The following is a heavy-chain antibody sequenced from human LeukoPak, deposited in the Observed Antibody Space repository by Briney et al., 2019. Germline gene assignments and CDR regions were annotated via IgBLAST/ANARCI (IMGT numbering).Heavy chain of an antibody. J-gene: IGHJ6*02. CDR3: SREGPSGSYYSAYYGMDV. CDR2: INYSGRT. Sequence: SETLSLTCSVSGGSNSAYYWSWIRQPPGKGLEWIGYINYSGRTDYNPSLKGRVTISVDTSKNQFSLELTSVTAADTAVYYCSREGPSGSYYSAYYGMDVWGQGTTVTVSS. V-gene: IGHV4-59*01. D-gene: IGHD3-10*01. CDR1: GGSNSAYY.